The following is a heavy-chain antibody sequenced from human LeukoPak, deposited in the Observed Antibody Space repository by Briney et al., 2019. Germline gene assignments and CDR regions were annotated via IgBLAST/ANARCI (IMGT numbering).Heavy chain of an antibody. Sequence: SETLSLTCAVYGGSFSGYYWSWIRQPPGKGLEWIGEINHSGSTNYNPSLKSRVTISVDTSKNQFSLKLSSVTAADTAVYYCARGGVVPAATWVWFDPWGQGTLVTVSS. D-gene: IGHD2-2*01. J-gene: IGHJ5*02. CDR3: ARGGVVPAATWVWFDP. CDR2: INHSGST. CDR1: GGSFSGYY. V-gene: IGHV4-34*01.